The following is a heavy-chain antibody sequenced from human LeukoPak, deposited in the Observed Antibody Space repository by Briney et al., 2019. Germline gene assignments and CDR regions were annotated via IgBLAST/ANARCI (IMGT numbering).Heavy chain of an antibody. D-gene: IGHD1-26*01. Sequence: ASVKVSCKASGYTFTGYYMHWVRQAPGQGLEWMGWINPNSGGTNYAQKFQGRVTMTRDTSISTAYMELSRLRSDDTAEYYCARVGSRGYSGSLLLGYWGQGTLVTVSS. J-gene: IGHJ4*02. V-gene: IGHV1-2*02. CDR3: ARVGSRGYSGSLLLGY. CDR1: GYTFTGYY. CDR2: INPNSGGT.